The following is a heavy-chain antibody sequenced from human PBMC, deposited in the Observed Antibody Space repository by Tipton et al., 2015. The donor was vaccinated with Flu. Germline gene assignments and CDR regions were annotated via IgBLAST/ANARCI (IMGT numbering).Heavy chain of an antibody. V-gene: IGHV4-38-2*01. Sequence: TLSLTCAVHGGSFSGYYWGWIRQPPGKGLEWIGSIFHGGSTYYNPSLKSRVTISVDTSKNQFSLKLSSVTAADTAVYYCATYYYGSGTQSAFDYWGQGTLVTVSS. D-gene: IGHD3-10*01. J-gene: IGHJ4*02. CDR2: IFHGGST. CDR1: GGSFSGYY. CDR3: ATYYYGSGTQSAFDY.